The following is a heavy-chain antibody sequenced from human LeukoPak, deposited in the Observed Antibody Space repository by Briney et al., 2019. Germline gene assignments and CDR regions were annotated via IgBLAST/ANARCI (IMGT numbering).Heavy chain of an antibody. CDR1: GFTFSSYW. CDR3: ARSPSRYCSSTSCLDAFDI. D-gene: IGHD2-2*01. Sequence: GGSLRLSCAASGFTFSSYWMSWVRQAPGKGLEWVANIKQDGSEKYYVDSVKGRFTISRDNAKNSLYLQMNSLRAEDTAVYYCARSPSRYCSSTSCLDAFDIWGQGTMVTVSS. V-gene: IGHV3-7*03. CDR2: IKQDGSEK. J-gene: IGHJ3*02.